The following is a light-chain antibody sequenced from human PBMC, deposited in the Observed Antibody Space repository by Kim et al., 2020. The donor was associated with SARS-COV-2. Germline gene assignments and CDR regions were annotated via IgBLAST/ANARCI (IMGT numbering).Light chain of an antibody. CDR2: GAS. CDR1: QSLDNN. J-gene: IGKJ5*01. V-gene: IGKV3-15*01. CDR3: QQYNNWPPIT. Sequence: VVMTQSPATLSVSPGERATLSCRASQSLDNNLAWYQQRPGQAPRLLIYGASTRATGVPARFSGSGSGSEFTLTISSLQSEDIAVYYCQQYNNWPPITFGQGTRLEIK.